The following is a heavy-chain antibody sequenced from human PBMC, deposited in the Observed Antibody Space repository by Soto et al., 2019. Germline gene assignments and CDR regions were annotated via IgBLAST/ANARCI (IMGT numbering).Heavy chain of an antibody. Sequence: LRLSCAASGFTFSSYAMSWVRQAPGKGLEWVSAISGSGGSTYYADSVKGRFTISRDNSKNTLYLQMNSLRAEDTAVYYCAKGRDYYYGSGSYYTYWGQGTLVTVSS. D-gene: IGHD3-10*01. CDR2: ISGSGGST. V-gene: IGHV3-23*01. CDR3: AKGRDYYYGSGSYYTY. J-gene: IGHJ4*02. CDR1: GFTFSSYA.